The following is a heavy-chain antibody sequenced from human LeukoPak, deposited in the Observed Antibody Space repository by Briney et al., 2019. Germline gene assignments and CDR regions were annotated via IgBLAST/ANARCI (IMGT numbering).Heavy chain of an antibody. CDR3: ARAVYRSGGYYFDY. Sequence: GGSLRLSCAASGFTFSSYGMQWVRQAPGKGLEWVAVISYDGSDKNYADSVKGRFTISRDNSKNTLYLQMNSLRADDTAVYYCARAVYRSGGYYFDYWGQGTLVIVSS. CDR1: GFTFSSYG. D-gene: IGHD6-19*01. J-gene: IGHJ4*02. V-gene: IGHV3-30*03. CDR2: ISYDGSDK.